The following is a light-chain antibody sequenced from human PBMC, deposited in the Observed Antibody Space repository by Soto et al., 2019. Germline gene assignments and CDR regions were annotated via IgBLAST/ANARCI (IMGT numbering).Light chain of an antibody. Sequence: EIVLTQSPATLSLSPGERATLSCRASQSVSSYLALYQQKPGQAHRLLIYDASNRATGIPARFSGSGSGTDFTLTISSLEPEDFAVYYCQQRSNWALTFGGGTNVEIK. CDR3: QQRSNWALT. CDR2: DAS. V-gene: IGKV3-11*01. J-gene: IGKJ4*02. CDR1: QSVSSY.